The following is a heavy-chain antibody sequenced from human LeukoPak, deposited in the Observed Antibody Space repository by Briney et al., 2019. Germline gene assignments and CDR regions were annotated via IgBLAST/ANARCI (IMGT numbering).Heavy chain of an antibody. CDR1: GFPFSNYW. D-gene: IGHD6-13*01. J-gene: IGHJ4*02. CDR2: VNSDGSTT. CDR3: ARGYYSSSRIVN. V-gene: IGHV3-74*01. Sequence: GGSLRLSCAASGFPFSNYWMHWVRQAPGKGLVWVSRVNSDGSTTNYADSVKGRFTISRDNAENTLYMRMNSLRPEDTAVYYCARGYYSSSRIVNWGQGALVSVSS.